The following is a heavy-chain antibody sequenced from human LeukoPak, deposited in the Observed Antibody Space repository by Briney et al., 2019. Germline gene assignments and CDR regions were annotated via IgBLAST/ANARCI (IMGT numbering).Heavy chain of an antibody. D-gene: IGHD1-26*01. J-gene: IGHJ4*02. Sequence: SETLSLTCAVYGGSFSGYYWSWIRQPPGKGLEWIGEINHSGSTNYNPSLKSRVTISVDTSKNQFSLKLSSVTAADTAVYYCARGRHPHSGSSPVVDWGPGTLVTVSS. CDR1: GGSFSGYY. V-gene: IGHV4-34*01. CDR2: INHSGST. CDR3: ARGRHPHSGSSPVVD.